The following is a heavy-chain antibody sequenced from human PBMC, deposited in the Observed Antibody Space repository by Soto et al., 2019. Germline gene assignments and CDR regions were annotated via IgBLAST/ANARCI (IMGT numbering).Heavy chain of an antibody. CDR1: GGSISSSSYY. V-gene: IGHV4-39*01. D-gene: IGHD5-18*01. J-gene: IGHJ5*02. Sequence: QLQLQESGPGLVKPSETLSLTCTVSGGSISSSSYYWGWIRQPPGKGLEWIGSIYYSGSTYYNPSLKSRVTISVDTSKNQFSLKLSSVTAADTAVYYCARQGYSYGLRSEWFDPWGQGTLVTVSS. CDR2: IYYSGST. CDR3: ARQGYSYGLRSEWFDP.